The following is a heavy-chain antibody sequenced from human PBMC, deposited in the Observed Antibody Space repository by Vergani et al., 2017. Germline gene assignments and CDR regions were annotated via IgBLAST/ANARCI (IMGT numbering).Heavy chain of an antibody. J-gene: IGHJ4*02. CDR2: IKRKADGGTT. V-gene: IGHV3-15*01. Sequence: EVQLVESGGGLVKPGGSLRVSCAVSGITFSNAWMSWVRQTPGKGLEWLGLIKRKADGGTTDYPAPVKGKFIISRDDSKNTLYLDIKSLKVDDTAVYYCTADVDGGSGGIDFWGQGTLVTVSS. CDR3: TADVDGGSGGIDF. CDR1: GITFSNAW. D-gene: IGHD1-26*01.